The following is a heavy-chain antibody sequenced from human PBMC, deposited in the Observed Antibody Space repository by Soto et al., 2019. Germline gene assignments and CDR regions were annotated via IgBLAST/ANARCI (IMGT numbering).Heavy chain of an antibody. CDR2: IYYSGST. Sequence: SETLSLTCTVSGRSISSYNWSWIRQPPGKGLEWIGSIYYSGSTHCNPSLKSRVTISVDTSKNQFSLKLSSVTAADTAVYYCSRHDYGDYVFDYWGQGTLVTVSS. V-gene: IGHV4-59*08. CDR1: GRSISSYN. CDR3: SRHDYGDYVFDY. D-gene: IGHD4-17*01. J-gene: IGHJ4*02.